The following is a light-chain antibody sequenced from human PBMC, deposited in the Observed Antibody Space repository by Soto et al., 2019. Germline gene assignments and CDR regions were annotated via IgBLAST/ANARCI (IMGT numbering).Light chain of an antibody. Sequence: EIVLTQSPGTLSLSPGERATLSCRASQSVSSTYLGWYQQKPGQAPRLLIYGASSRATGIPDRFSGSGSRTDFTLAIARLEPEDFAVYSCQLYGSSPPRTFGQGTKVEIK. J-gene: IGKJ1*01. CDR2: GAS. CDR1: QSVSSTY. CDR3: QLYGSSPPRT. V-gene: IGKV3-20*01.